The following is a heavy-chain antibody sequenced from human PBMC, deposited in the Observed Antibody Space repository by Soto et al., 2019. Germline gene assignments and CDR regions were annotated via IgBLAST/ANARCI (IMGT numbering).Heavy chain of an antibody. Sequence: ASVKVSCKASGYTFTGYYKHWVRQAPGQGLEWMGWINPNSGGTNYAQKFQGRVTMTRDTSISTAYMELSRLRSDDTAVYYCAREATTRGAFDIWGQGTMVTVSS. D-gene: IGHD1-26*01. CDR1: GYTFTGYY. J-gene: IGHJ3*02. V-gene: IGHV1-2*02. CDR3: AREATTRGAFDI. CDR2: INPNSGGT.